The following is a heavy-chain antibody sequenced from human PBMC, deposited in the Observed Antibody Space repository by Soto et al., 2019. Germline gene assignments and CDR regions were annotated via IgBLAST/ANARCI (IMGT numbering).Heavy chain of an antibody. CDR1: GFTFSSYS. V-gene: IGHV3-48*02. J-gene: IGHJ6*02. CDR3: ARDLKGPAIYCSGGSCYPPHYYGMDV. D-gene: IGHD2-15*01. Sequence: EVQLVESGGGLVQPGGSLRLSCAASGFTFSSYSMNWVRQAPGKGLEWVSYISSSSSTIYYADSVKGRFTISRDNAKNSLYLQMNSLRDEDTAVYYCARDLKGPAIYCSGGSCYPPHYYGMDVWGQGTTVTVSS. CDR2: ISSSSSTI.